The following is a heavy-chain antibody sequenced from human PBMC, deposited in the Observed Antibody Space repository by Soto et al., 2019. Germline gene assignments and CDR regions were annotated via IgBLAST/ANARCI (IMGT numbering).Heavy chain of an antibody. CDR3: AKDAVYGDGLWLVAD. V-gene: IGHV3-23*01. Sequence: SCKASGYPFTGPYIYWVRQAPGKGQEWVSGITGSGVTEEYAASVKGRFTISRDNSKNTVYLQMNSLRAEGTAMYYCAKDAVYGDGLWLVADWGQGTQVTVAS. CDR2: ITGSGVTE. CDR1: GYPFTGPY. J-gene: IGHJ4*02. D-gene: IGHD2-21*02.